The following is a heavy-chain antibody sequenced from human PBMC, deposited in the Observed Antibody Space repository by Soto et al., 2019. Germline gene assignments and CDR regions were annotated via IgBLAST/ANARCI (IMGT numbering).Heavy chain of an antibody. CDR2: INWNGGST. CDR3: ARDARPSYYYDSSGYYYSGAFDI. Sequence: PGGSLRLSCAASGFTFDDYGMSWVRQAPGKGLEWVSGINWNGGSTGYADSVKGRFTISRDNAKNSLYLQMNSLRAEDTALYYCARDARPSYYYDSSGYYYSGAFDIWGQGTMVTVSS. D-gene: IGHD3-22*01. V-gene: IGHV3-20*04. J-gene: IGHJ3*02. CDR1: GFTFDDYG.